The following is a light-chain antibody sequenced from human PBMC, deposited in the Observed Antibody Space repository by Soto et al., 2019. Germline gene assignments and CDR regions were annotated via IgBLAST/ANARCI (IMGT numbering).Light chain of an antibody. V-gene: IGKV1-5*03. CDR1: QSINTY. J-gene: IGKJ1*01. CDR3: QQYNDYPRT. CDR2: MAS. Sequence: DIQMTQSPSTLSASVGDRITITCRASQSINTYLAWFQQRPGQAPRLLIYMASSLEGGVPARFSGSGSGTEFPLTISSLQPDDIANYYCQQYNDYPRTFGQGTKLEIK.